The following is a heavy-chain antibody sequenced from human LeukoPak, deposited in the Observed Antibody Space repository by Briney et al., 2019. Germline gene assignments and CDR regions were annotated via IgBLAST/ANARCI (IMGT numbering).Heavy chain of an antibody. CDR1: GGSISSASYF. D-gene: IGHD3-22*01. Sequence: SETLSRTCTGSGGSISSASYFWGWLRQPPGKGLEWIATLYYSGSTYYSASLKSRVTMSGDTSRNQFSLRLSSVNAADTAVYYCAKAGVRYSDSSALYAFDFWGPGTMVTVSS. CDR2: LYYSGST. J-gene: IGHJ3*01. CDR3: AKAGVRYSDSSALYAFDF. V-gene: IGHV4-39*01.